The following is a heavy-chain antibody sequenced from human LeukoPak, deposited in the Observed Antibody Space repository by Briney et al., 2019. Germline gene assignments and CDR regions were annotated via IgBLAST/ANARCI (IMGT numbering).Heavy chain of an antibody. D-gene: IGHD4-17*01. J-gene: IGHJ4*02. CDR3: ARETEGGGTTVTIPSPFDY. CDR2: INPDSGGT. V-gene: IGHV1-2*02. CDR1: GYTFTGYY. Sequence: ASVKVSCKASGYTFTGYYIHWVRQAPGQGLEWMGWINPDSGGTNYAQKFQGRVTMTRDTSIRTAYMELSRLRSDDTAVYYCARETEGGGTTVTIPSPFDYWGQGTLVTVSS.